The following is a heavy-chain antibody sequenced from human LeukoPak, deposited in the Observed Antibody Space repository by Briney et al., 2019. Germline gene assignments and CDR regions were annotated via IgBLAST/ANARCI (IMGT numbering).Heavy chain of an antibody. Sequence: GGSLRLSCAASGFTVSSNYMSWVRQAPGKGLEWVSVIYSGGSTYYADSVKGRFTISRDNSNNMLSLQMSSLRAEDTALYYCVNGCDSRGYFCYFDYWGQGALVTVSS. D-gene: IGHD3-22*01. CDR1: GFTVSSNY. CDR2: IYSGGST. J-gene: IGHJ4*02. V-gene: IGHV3-66*02. CDR3: VNGCDSRGYFCYFDY.